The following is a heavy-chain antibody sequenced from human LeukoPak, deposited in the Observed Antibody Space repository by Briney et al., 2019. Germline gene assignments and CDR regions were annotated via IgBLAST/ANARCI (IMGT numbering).Heavy chain of an antibody. Sequence: GSSVKVSCKASGGTFSCYAISWVRQAPGQGLEWMGGIIPIFGTANYAQKFQGRVTITTDESTSTAYMELSSLRSEDTAVYYCARDADCGDYSGVWFDPWGQGTLVTVSS. CDR2: IIPIFGTA. CDR1: GGTFSCYA. J-gene: IGHJ5*02. D-gene: IGHD4-17*01. V-gene: IGHV1-69*05. CDR3: ARDADCGDYSGVWFDP.